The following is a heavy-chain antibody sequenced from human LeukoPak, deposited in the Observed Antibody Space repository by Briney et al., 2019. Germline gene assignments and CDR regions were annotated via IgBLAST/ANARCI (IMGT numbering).Heavy chain of an antibody. J-gene: IGHJ3*02. V-gene: IGHV3-21*01. CDR2: ISSSSSYI. Sequence: GGSLRLFCAASGFTFSSYSMNWVRQAPGKGLEWVSSISSSSSYIYYADSVKGRFTISRDNAKNSLYLQMNSLRAEDTAVYYCAKGVYYCDSSGDDAFDIWGQGTVVTVSS. D-gene: IGHD3-22*01. CDR3: AKGVYYCDSSGDDAFDI. CDR1: GFTFSSYS.